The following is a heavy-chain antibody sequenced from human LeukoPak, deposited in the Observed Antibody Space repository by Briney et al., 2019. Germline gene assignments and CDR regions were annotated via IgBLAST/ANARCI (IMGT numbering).Heavy chain of an antibody. Sequence: SVKVSCKTSGGTFLSHTFSWVRQAPGQGLEWIGKITPVIETAKYAQTFQGRVSIYTDRDTTTVYMDLSGLRPDDTADYYCTRVNLRGNNYNWFDPWGQGTRVIVSS. CDR1: GGTFLSHT. J-gene: IGHJ5*02. CDR3: TRVNLRGNNYNWFDP. CDR2: ITPVIETA. V-gene: IGHV1-69*08. D-gene: IGHD1-26*01.